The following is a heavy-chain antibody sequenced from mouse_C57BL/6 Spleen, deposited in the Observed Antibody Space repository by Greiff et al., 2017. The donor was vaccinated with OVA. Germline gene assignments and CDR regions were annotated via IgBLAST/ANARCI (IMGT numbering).Heavy chain of an antibody. J-gene: IGHJ2*01. CDR1: GYTFTDYY. V-gene: IGHV1-76*01. CDR2: IYPGSGNT. Sequence: VQLQQSGAELVRPGASVKLSCKASGYTFTDYYINWVKQRPGQGLEWIARIYPGSGNTYYTEKFKGKATLTAEKSSSTAYMQLSSLTSEESAVYFCASLITTGGYWGQGTTLTVSS. CDR3: ASLITTGGY. D-gene: IGHD1-1*01.